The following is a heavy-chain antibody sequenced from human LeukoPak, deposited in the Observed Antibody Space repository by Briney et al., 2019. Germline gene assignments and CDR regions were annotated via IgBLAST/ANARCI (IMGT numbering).Heavy chain of an antibody. CDR3: AKEGNGGGHSYLDH. V-gene: IGHV3-23*01. CDR2: ISGSGGST. D-gene: IGHD4-23*01. CDR1: GFTVSNYA. Sequence: GGSLRLSCAASGFTVSNYAMSWVRRAPGKGLEWVSVISGSGGSTYYADSVKGRFTISRDNSKNTLYLQMNSLRAEDTALYYCAKEGNGGGHSYLDHGGRGTRAPVSA. J-gene: IGHJ4*02.